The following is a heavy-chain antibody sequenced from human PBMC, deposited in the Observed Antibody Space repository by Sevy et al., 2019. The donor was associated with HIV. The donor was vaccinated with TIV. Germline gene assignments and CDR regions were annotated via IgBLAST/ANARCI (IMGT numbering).Heavy chain of an antibody. V-gene: IGHV4-59*01. CDR3: AGGGWGHALDY. Sequence: SETLSLTCTVSGGSMSTYYWSWIRQPPGKGLEWIGYIYYSGSTNCNSSLKSRVTISVDTSKNQFSLKLSSVTVADTAVYYCAGGGWGHALDYWVQGTLVTVSS. CDR2: IYYSGST. J-gene: IGHJ4*02. D-gene: IGHD3-16*01. CDR1: GGSMSTYY.